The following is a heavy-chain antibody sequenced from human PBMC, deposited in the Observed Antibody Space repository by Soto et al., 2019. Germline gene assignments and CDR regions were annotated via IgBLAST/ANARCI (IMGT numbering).Heavy chain of an antibody. Sequence: GGSLRLSCSASGFTFSSYAMIWVRQAPGKGLEWVSAISGSGGSTYYTDSVKGRVTISRDNSKNTLYLQMNSLRAEDTAVYYRAKDHEGIAARVWGQGTLVTVSS. D-gene: IGHD6-6*01. CDR3: AKDHEGIAARV. V-gene: IGHV3-23*01. J-gene: IGHJ4*02. CDR1: GFTFSSYA. CDR2: ISGSGGST.